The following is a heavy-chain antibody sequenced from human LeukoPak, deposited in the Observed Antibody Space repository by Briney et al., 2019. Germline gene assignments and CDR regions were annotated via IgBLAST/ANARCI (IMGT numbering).Heavy chain of an antibody. CDR1: GFTFSNYG. CDR2: ISSSSSYI. Sequence: GGSLRLSCAASGFTFSNYGMHWVRQAPGKGLEWVSSISSSSSYIYYADSVKGRFTISRDSAKNSLYLQMNSLRAEDTAVYYCAELGITMIGGVWGKGTTVTISS. V-gene: IGHV3-21*01. J-gene: IGHJ6*04. D-gene: IGHD3-10*02. CDR3: AELGITMIGGV.